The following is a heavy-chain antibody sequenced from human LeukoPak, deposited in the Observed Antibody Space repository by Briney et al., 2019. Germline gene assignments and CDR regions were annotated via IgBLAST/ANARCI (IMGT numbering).Heavy chain of an antibody. J-gene: IGHJ4*02. CDR2: IIPILGIA. Sequence: ASVRVSCKASGGTSSSYTISWVRQAPGQGLEWMGRIIPILGIANYAQKFQGRVTITADKSTSTAYMELSSLRSGDTAVYYCAVTPGIAVAGTFDYWGQGTLVTVSS. CDR1: GGTSSSYT. V-gene: IGHV1-69*02. D-gene: IGHD6-19*01. CDR3: AVTPGIAVAGTFDY.